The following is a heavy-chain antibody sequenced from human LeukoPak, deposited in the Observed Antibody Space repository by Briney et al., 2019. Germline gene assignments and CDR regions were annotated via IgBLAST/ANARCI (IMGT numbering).Heavy chain of an antibody. Sequence: GGSLRLSCAASGFTFSSYAMSWVRQAPGKGLEWVSVIDSRGGTYYADSVKDRFTISRDNSKNTLFLQMNSLRPEDTAVYYCARDGSYFGSGNNVWGQGTLVTVSS. CDR3: ARDGSYFGSGNNV. V-gene: IGHV3-66*01. CDR2: IDSRGGT. CDR1: GFTFSSYA. D-gene: IGHD3-10*01. J-gene: IGHJ4*02.